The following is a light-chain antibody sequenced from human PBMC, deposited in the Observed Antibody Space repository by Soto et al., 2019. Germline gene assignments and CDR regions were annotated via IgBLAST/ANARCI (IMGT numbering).Light chain of an antibody. CDR2: AAS. V-gene: IGKV1-39*01. CDR3: QQSYSTPFT. CDR1: QSISRF. J-gene: IGKJ3*01. Sequence: DIQMTQSPSSLSASVGDRVTITCRASQSISRFLNWYQQKPGKAPNLLIFAASSLHSGVPSRFSGSGSGTDFTLTISSLQPEDFATYYCQQSYSTPFTLGPGTKVDI.